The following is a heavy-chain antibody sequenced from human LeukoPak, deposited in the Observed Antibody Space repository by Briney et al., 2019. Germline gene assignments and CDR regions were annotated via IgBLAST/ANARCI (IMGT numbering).Heavy chain of an antibody. Sequence: SETLSLTCTVSGGSISSYYWSWIRQPPGRGLEWIGYIYYSGSTNYNPSLKSRVTISVDTSKNQFSLKLSSVTAADTAVYYCASFLGVEYSSSSDAFDIWGQGTMVTVSS. CDR3: ASFLGVEYSSSSDAFDI. CDR2: IYYSGST. CDR1: GGSISSYY. V-gene: IGHV4-59*12. J-gene: IGHJ3*02. D-gene: IGHD6-6*01.